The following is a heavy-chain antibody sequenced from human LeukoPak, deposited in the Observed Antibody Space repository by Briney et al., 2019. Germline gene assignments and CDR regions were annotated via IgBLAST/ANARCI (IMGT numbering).Heavy chain of an antibody. CDR1: GYSISSGYY. CDR2: IYHSGST. CDR3: ARDRSLFYYDSSDGAAFDI. V-gene: IGHV4-38-2*02. Sequence: NPSETLSLTCTVSGYSISSGYYWGWIRQPPGKGLEWIGSIYHSGSTYYNPSLKSRVTISVDTSKNQFSLKLSSVTAADTAVYYCARDRSLFYYDSSDGAAFDIWGQGTMVTVSS. D-gene: IGHD3-22*01. J-gene: IGHJ3*02.